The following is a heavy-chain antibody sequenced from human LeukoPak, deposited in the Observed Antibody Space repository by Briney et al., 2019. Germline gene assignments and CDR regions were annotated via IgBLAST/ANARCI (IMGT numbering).Heavy chain of an antibody. CDR3: ASSDIGWYPKFDY. Sequence: SETLSLTCTVSGGSISSYYWSWIRQPPGKGLEWIGYIYYSGSTNYNPSLKSRVTISVDTSKNQFSLKLSSVTAADTAVYYCASSDIGWYPKFDYWGQGTLVTVSS. V-gene: IGHV4-59*08. J-gene: IGHJ4*02. CDR2: IYYSGST. D-gene: IGHD6-19*01. CDR1: GGSISSYY.